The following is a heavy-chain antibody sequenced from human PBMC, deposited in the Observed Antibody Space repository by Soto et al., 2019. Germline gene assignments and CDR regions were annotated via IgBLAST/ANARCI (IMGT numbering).Heavy chain of an antibody. D-gene: IGHD6-13*01. J-gene: IGHJ4*02. Sequence: SQTLSLTCAISGDSVSSNSAAWNWIRQSPSRGLEWLGRTYYRSKWYNDYAVSVKSRITINPDTSKNQFSLQLNSVTPEDTAVYYCARDFGLTAAGTRAFDYWGQGTLVTVSS. CDR1: GDSVSSNSAA. CDR2: TYYRSKWYN. CDR3: ARDFGLTAAGTRAFDY. V-gene: IGHV6-1*01.